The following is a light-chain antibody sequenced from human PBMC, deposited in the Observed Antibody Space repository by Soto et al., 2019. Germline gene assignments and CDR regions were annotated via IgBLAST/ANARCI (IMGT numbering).Light chain of an antibody. V-gene: IGKV3-20*01. Sequence: EIVLTQSPGTLSLSPGERATLSCRASQSVSSSYLAWYQQKPGQAPRLLIYGASSRATGTPDRFSGSGSGTDFTLTIIRLEPEDFAVYYCQQYGSSPRTFGQGTKVDIK. CDR3: QQYGSSPRT. J-gene: IGKJ1*01. CDR2: GAS. CDR1: QSVSSSY.